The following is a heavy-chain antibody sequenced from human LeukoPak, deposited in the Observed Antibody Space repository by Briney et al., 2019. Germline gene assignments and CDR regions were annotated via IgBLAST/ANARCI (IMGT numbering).Heavy chain of an antibody. J-gene: IGHJ6*03. CDR2: IYYSGST. Sequence: SETLYLTCTVSGGSISSHYWSWIRQPPGKGLEWIGYIYYSGSTNYNPSLKSRVTISVDTSKNQFSLKLSSVTAADTAVYYCARTGSWRYYYYMDVWGKGTTVTVSS. V-gene: IGHV4-59*11. CDR1: GGSISSHY. CDR3: ARTGSWRYYYYMDV. D-gene: IGHD6-13*01.